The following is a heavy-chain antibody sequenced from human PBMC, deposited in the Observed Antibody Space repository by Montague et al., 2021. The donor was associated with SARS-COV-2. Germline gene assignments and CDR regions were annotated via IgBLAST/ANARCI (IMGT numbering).Heavy chain of an antibody. J-gene: IGHJ6*02. CDR1: GFTFDDYA. CDR3: AKDIFQAGYSSNWFYYGMDV. Sequence: SLRLSCAASGFTFDDYAMHWVRQAPGKGLEWVSGISWNSGSIGYADSVKGRFTISRDNAKNSLYLQMNSLRAEDTALYYCAKDIFQAGYSSNWFYYGMDVWGQGTTVTVSS. D-gene: IGHD6-13*01. V-gene: IGHV3-9*01. CDR2: ISWNSGSI.